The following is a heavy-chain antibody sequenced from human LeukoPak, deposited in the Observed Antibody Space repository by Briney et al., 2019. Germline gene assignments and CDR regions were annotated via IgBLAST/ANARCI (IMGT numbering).Heavy chain of an antibody. CDR1: GGSFSGYY. J-gene: IGHJ3*02. CDR3: ARHKIRRYSYGPGAFDI. D-gene: IGHD5-18*01. V-gene: IGHV4-34*01. CDR2: INHSGST. Sequence: SETLSLTCAVYGGSFSGYYWSWIRQPPGKGLEWIGEINHSGSTNYNPSLQSRVTISVDTSKNQFSLKLSSVTAADTAVYYCARHKIRRYSYGPGAFDIWGQGTMVTVSS.